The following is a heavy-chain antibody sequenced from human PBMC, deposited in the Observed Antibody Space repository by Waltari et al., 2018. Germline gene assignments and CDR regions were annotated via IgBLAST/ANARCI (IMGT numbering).Heavy chain of an antibody. Sequence: EVQLVESGGGLVQPGGSLTLSCEASGVIFSTYWLHWVRQDPGKGLVWVSRNDNGDGSGTSYADSVKGRFNISRDNAKNTLYLQMNSLRAEDTGVYYCARDHYYSKDVWGTGTTVTVSS. J-gene: IGHJ6*04. CDR1: GVIFSTYW. CDR3: ARDHYYSKDV. CDR2: NDNGDGSGT. V-gene: IGHV3-74*01.